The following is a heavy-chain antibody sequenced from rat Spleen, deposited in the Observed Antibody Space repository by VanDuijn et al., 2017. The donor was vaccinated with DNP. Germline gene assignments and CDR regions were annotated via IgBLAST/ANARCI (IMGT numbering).Heavy chain of an antibody. V-gene: IGHV3-1*01. CDR1: GYSITSNY. D-gene: IGHD1-3*01. CDR3: ARFGSTVATWSFDF. J-gene: IGHJ1*01. CDR2: IRYSGTT. Sequence: EVQLQESGPGLVKPSQSLSLTCSVTGYSITSNYWGWIRKFPGNKMEWIGHIRYSGTTSYHPSLKSRISITRDTSKNQFFLRVNSVTTDDTATYYCARFGSTVATWSFDFWGPGTVVTVSS.